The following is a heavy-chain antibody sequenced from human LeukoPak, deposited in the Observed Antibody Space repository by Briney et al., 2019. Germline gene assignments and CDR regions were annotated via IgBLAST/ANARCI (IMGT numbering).Heavy chain of an antibody. D-gene: IGHD5-12*01. CDR3: AKDRVATIMIDY. Sequence: PGRSLRLSCAACGFTFSSYGMHWVRQAPGKGLEWVAVISYDGSNKYYADSVKGRFTTSRDNSKNTLYLQMNSLRAEDTAVYYCAKDRVATIMIDYWGQGTLATVSS. CDR1: GFTFSSYG. J-gene: IGHJ4*02. CDR2: ISYDGSNK. V-gene: IGHV3-30*18.